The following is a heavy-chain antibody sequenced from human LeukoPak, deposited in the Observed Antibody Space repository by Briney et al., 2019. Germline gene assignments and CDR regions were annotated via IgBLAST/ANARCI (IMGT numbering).Heavy chain of an antibody. Sequence: ASVKVSCKASGYTFTGYYMHWVRQAPGQGLEWMGWINPNSGGTNYAQKFQGRVTMTRDTSISTAYMELSRLRSDDTAVYYCARDRWEAVAGTNWFDPWGQGTLVTVSS. J-gene: IGHJ5*02. CDR3: ARDRWEAVAGTNWFDP. V-gene: IGHV1-2*02. D-gene: IGHD6-19*01. CDR1: GYTFTGYY. CDR2: INPNSGGT.